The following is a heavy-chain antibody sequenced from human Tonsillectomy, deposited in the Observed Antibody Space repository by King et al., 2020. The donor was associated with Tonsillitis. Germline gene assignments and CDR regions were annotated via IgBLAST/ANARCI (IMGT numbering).Heavy chain of an antibody. CDR3: AREVSGDEFWSGYYAGFDY. D-gene: IGHD3-3*01. J-gene: IGHJ4*02. CDR2: ISYDGSNK. CDR1: GFTFSSYA. Sequence: VQLVESGGGVVQPGRSLRLSCAASGFTFSSYAMHWVRQAPGKGLEWVAVISYDGSNKYYADSVKDRFTISRDNSKNTLYLQMNSLRAEDTAVYYCAREVSGDEFWSGYYAGFDYWGQGTLVTVSS. V-gene: IGHV3-30*04.